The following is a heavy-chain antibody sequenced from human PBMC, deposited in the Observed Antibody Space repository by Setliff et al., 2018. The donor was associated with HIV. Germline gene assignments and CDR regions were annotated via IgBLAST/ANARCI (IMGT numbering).Heavy chain of an antibody. CDR3: ARVPYRGAWFSGGHDAFDI. V-gene: IGHV1-18*01. Sequence: ASVKVSCKASGYSFARYGLSWVRQAPGQGLEWMGWISGFNGNTKYAQSFQDRVAMTTETATSTAYMEMRSLRSDDTAVYFCARVPYRGAWFSGGHDAFDIWGQGIMVTVSS. CDR2: ISGFNGNT. J-gene: IGHJ3*02. CDR1: GYSFARYG. D-gene: IGHD6-19*01.